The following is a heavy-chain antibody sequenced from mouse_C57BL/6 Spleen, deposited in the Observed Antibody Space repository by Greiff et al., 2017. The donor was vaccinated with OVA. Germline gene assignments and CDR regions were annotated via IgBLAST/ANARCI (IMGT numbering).Heavy chain of an antibody. Sequence: QVQLQQPGAELVKPGASVKLSCKASGYTFTSYWMHWVKQRPGQGLEWIGMIHPNSGSTNYNEKFKSKATLTVDKSSSTAYMQLSSLTSEDSAVYYCARTSSLPLEYFDYWGQGTTLTVSS. J-gene: IGHJ2*01. CDR3: ARTSSLPLEYFDY. CDR1: GYTFTSYW. D-gene: IGHD6-1*01. CDR2: IHPNSGST. V-gene: IGHV1-64*01.